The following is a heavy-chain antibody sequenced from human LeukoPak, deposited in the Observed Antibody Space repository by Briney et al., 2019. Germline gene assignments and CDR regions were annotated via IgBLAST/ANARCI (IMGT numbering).Heavy chain of an antibody. Sequence: PGGSLRLSCAASGFTFDDYTMHWVRHAPGKGLEWVSLISWDGGSTYYADSVKGRFTISRDNSKNTLYLQMNSLRAEDTAVYYCALRKYSSSPSGFDIWGQGTMVTVSS. CDR2: ISWDGGST. J-gene: IGHJ3*02. V-gene: IGHV3-43*01. D-gene: IGHD6-13*01. CDR3: ALRKYSSSPSGFDI. CDR1: GFTFDDYT.